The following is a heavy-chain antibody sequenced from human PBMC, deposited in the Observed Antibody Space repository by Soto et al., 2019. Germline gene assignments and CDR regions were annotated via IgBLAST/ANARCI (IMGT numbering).Heavy chain of an antibody. CDR2: INPSGGST. V-gene: IGHV1-46*01. D-gene: IGHD3-9*01. CDR3: ARTPLRYFDWFPSYYYYGMDV. Sequence: QGLEWMGIINPSGGSTSYAQKFQGRVTMTRDTSTSTVYMELSSLRSEDTAVYYCARTPLRYFDWFPSYYYYGMDVWGQGTTVTVSS. J-gene: IGHJ6*02.